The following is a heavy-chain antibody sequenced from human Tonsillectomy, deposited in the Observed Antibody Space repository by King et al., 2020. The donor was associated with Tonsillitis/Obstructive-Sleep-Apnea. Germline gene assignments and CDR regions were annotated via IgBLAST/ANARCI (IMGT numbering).Heavy chain of an antibody. CDR2: ISSSSSYI. CDR1: GFTFSSYS. CDR3: ARACSAAAGKGVDY. V-gene: IGHV3-21*01. Sequence: EVQLVESGGGLVKPGGSLRLSCAASGFTFSSYSMNWVRQAPGKGLEWVSSISSSSSYIYYADSVKGRFTISRDNAKNSLYLQMNSLRAEDTAVYYCARACSAAAGKGVDYWGQGTLVTVSS. D-gene: IGHD6-13*01. J-gene: IGHJ4*02.